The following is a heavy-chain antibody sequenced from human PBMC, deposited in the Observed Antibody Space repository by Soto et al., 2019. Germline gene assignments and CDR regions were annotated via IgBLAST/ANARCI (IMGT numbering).Heavy chain of an antibody. V-gene: IGHV3-49*03. CDR2: IRSKAYGGTT. CDR1: GFTFGDYA. J-gene: IGHJ6*02. Sequence: GGSLRLSCTASGFTFGDYAMSWFRQAPGKGLEWVGFIRSKAYGGTTEYAASVKGRFTISRDDSKSIAYLQMNSLKTEDTAVYYCTRDSSGDYYYYGMDVWGQGTTVTVS. CDR3: TRDSSGDYYYYGMDV. D-gene: IGHD3-22*01.